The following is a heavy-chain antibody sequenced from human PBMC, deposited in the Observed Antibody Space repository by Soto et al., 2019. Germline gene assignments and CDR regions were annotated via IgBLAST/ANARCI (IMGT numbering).Heavy chain of an antibody. D-gene: IGHD2-15*01. CDR2: ISGSGGST. CDR3: AKVAGCSGGSCYGDYYYGMDV. V-gene: IGHV3-23*01. CDR1: GFTFSSYA. Sequence: GGSLRLSCAASGFTFSSYAMSWVRQAPGKGLEWVSAISGSGGSTYYADSVKGRFTISRDNSKNTLYLQMNSLRAEDTAVYYCAKVAGCSGGSCYGDYYYGMDVWGQGTTVIVSS. J-gene: IGHJ6*02.